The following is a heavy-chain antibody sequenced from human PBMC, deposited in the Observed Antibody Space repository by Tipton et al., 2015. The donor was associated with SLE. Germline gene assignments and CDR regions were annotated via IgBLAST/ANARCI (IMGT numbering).Heavy chain of an antibody. CDR3: ARHVAEEGAFDI. D-gene: IGHD2-15*01. J-gene: IGHJ3*02. CDR2: IDPSDSYT. CDR1: RYSFTSYW. V-gene: IGHV5-10-1*01. Sequence: QLVQSGAEVKKPGESLKISCKGSRYSFTSYWISWVRQMPGKGLEWLGRIDPSDSYTNYSPSFQGHVTISADKSISTAYLQWSSLKASYTAMYYCARHVAEEGAFDIWGQGTMVTVSS.